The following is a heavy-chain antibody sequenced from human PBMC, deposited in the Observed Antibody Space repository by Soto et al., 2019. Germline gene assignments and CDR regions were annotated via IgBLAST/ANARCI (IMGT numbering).Heavy chain of an antibody. J-gene: IGHJ4*02. V-gene: IGHV1-2*04. CDR1: GYTFTAYY. Sequence: GASVKVSCKASGYTFTAYYIHWVRQAPGQGLEWMGWINPDSGGTDYGHKFEGWVTLTRDTSIDTVYLEMTSLRAEDTAVYYCAKGGRQWLVTSDFNYWGQGALVTVSS. D-gene: IGHD6-19*01. CDR3: AKGGRQWLVTSDFNY. CDR2: INPDSGGT.